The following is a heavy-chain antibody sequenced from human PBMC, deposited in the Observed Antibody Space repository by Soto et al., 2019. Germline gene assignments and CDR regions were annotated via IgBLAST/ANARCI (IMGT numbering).Heavy chain of an antibody. D-gene: IGHD3-10*01. CDR1: GYSFTSYW. CDR2: IFPGDSDT. CDR3: ATLRGLGWFGEQSSFDH. V-gene: IGHV5-51*03. Sequence: EVQLVPSAAEVEKPGESLKISCKASGYSFTSYWIGWVRQMPGKGLEWMGIIFPGDSDTRYSPSFQGQVTISDDKSISTAYLHLNILKSSDTAIYYCATLRGLGWFGEQSSFDHWGQGTLVTVSS. J-gene: IGHJ4*02.